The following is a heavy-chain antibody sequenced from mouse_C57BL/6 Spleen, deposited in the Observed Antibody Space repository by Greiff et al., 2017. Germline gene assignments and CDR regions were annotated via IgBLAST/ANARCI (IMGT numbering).Heavy chain of an antibody. D-gene: IGHD4-1*01. CDR3: AREGGTFCYAMDY. J-gene: IGHJ4*01. CDR2: ISYDGSK. CDR1: GYSITSGYY. V-gene: IGHV3-6*01. Sequence: EVKLQESGPGLVKPSQSLSLTCSVTGYSITSGYYWNWIRQFPGNKLEWMGYISYDGSKYYNPSLKNRISITRDTSKNQFILKLNSVTTEDAATYYWAREGGTFCYAMDYWGQGTSVTVSS.